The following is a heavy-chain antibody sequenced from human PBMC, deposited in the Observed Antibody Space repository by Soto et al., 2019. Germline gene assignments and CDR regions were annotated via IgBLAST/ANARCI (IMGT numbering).Heavy chain of an antibody. D-gene: IGHD3-22*01. Sequence: EVQLVESGGGLVQPGGSLKLSCAASGFIFSGAGIHWVRQASGKGLEWVARIRSNTYSHATAYAASVKGRFTISRDDSKNTAYLQLNSLRSEDTAVYYCTRPSEDRSGYDWFLDLWGRGTLVTVSS. CDR3: TRPSEDRSGYDWFLDL. CDR2: IRSNTYSHAT. CDR1: GFIFSGAG. J-gene: IGHJ2*01. V-gene: IGHV3-73*02.